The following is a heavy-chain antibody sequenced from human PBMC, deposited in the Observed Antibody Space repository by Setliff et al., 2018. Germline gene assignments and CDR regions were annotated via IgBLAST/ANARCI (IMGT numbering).Heavy chain of an antibody. V-gene: IGHV4-39*01. CDR3: AREGRWDYSYPIY. CDR1: DDSIYSDYYF. CDR2: ISSSGTS. Sequence: SETLSLTCSVSDDSIYSDYYFWGWIRQPPGKGLEWIGTISSSGTSKYNSSLGGRATLSIDVPERQFALRLSSVTDADTAVYFCAREGRWDYSYPIYWGQGILVTVPQ. J-gene: IGHJ4*02. D-gene: IGHD4-4*01.